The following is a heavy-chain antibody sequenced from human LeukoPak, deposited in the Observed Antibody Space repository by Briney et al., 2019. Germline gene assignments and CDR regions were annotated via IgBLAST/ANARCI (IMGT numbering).Heavy chain of an antibody. CDR1: GFTFGTYA. D-gene: IGHD3-10*01. Sequence: PGGSLRLSCAASGFTFGTYAMSWIRQAPGKGLEWVSYISSSGSTIYYADSVKGRFTISRDNAKNSLYLQMNSLRAEDTAVYYCARGWDYGSGSYYYWGQGTLVTVSS. J-gene: IGHJ4*02. CDR3: ARGWDYGSGSYYY. CDR2: ISSSGSTI. V-gene: IGHV3-11*01.